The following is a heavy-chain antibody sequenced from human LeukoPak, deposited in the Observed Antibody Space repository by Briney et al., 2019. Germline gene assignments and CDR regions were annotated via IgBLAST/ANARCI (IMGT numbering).Heavy chain of an antibody. Sequence: NPSETLSLTCTVSGGSISSGGYYWSWIRQHPGKGLEWIGYIYYSGSTYYNPSLKSRVTISVDTSKNQFPLKLSSVTAADTAVYYCARVHYDSSGYYYVYWFDPWGQGTLVTVSS. CDR3: ARVHYDSSGYYYVYWFDP. CDR2: IYYSGST. V-gene: IGHV4-31*03. D-gene: IGHD3-22*01. J-gene: IGHJ5*02. CDR1: GGSISSGGYY.